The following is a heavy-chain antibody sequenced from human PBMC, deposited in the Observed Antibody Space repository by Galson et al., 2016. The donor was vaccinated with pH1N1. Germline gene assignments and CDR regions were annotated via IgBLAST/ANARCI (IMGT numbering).Heavy chain of an antibody. CDR3: ARMSGRSRYLDY. CDR2: IRGYNGNT. V-gene: IGHV1-18*01. CDR1: GYTFSSYG. J-gene: IGHJ4*02. D-gene: IGHD1-26*01. Sequence: SVKVSCKASGYTFSSYGISWVRQAPGKGPEWVGWIRGYNGNTKYEQRIKGRVSMTIDTSTSTVYMELRGLRSDDTALYYCARMSGRSRYLDYWGQGTLVTVSS.